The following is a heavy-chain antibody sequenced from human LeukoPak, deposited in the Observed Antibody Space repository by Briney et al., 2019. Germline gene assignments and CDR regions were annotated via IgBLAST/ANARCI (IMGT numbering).Heavy chain of an antibody. CDR1: GFTFTALT. Sequence: PGGSLRLSCAASGFTFTALTMNWVRQAPGKGLEWVSSISSSSTYTYSADSVKGRFTISRDNAKNSLYLQMNSLRVEDTAVYYCASQGGMDVWGQGTTVTVSS. J-gene: IGHJ6*02. V-gene: IGHV3-21*01. CDR3: ASQGGMDV. CDR2: ISSSSTYT.